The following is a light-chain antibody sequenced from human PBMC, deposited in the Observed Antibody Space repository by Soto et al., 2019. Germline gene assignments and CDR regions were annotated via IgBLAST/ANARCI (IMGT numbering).Light chain of an antibody. CDR3: SSYAGNNNYV. CDR1: SSDVGGSNF. CDR2: EVS. V-gene: IGLV2-8*01. Sequence: QSVLTQPPSASGSPGQSVTVSCTGTSSDVGGSNFVSWYQQHPGKVPKVIIYEVSQRPSGVPDRFSGSKSGNTASLTVSGLQAEDEADYYCSSYAGNNNYVFGTGTKVTVL. J-gene: IGLJ1*01.